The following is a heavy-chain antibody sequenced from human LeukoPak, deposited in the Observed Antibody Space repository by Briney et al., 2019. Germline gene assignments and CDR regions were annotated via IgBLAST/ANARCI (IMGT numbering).Heavy chain of an antibody. V-gene: IGHV4-59*08. CDR3: ARRLGDRSGYYFEGYNWFDP. CDR1: GGSISSYY. D-gene: IGHD3-22*01. Sequence: PSETLSLTCTVSGGSISSYYWSWIRQPPGKGLEWIGYIYCSGSTNYNPSLKSRVTISVDTSKNQFSLKLSSVTAADTAVYYCARRLGDRSGYYFEGYNWFDPWGQGTLVTVSS. CDR2: IYCSGST. J-gene: IGHJ5*02.